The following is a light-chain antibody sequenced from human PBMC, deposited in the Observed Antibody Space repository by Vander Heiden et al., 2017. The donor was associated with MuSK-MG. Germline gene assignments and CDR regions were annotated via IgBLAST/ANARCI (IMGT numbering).Light chain of an antibody. CDR3: QQRSNWPNT. CDR2: DAS. CDR1: QTVGNY. J-gene: IGKJ2*01. V-gene: IGKV3-11*01. Sequence: EIVLTQSPGTLSLSPGERATLSCRASQTVGNYLAWYQQKTGQTPRLLIYDASTTATGIPDFTRTITSLEPEDFAVYYCQQRSNWPNTFGQGTKLXIK.